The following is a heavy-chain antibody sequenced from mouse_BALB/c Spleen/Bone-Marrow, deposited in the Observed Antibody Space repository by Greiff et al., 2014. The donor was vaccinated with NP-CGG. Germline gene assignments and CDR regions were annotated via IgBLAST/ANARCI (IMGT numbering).Heavy chain of an antibody. J-gene: IGHJ2*01. D-gene: IGHD2-2*01. V-gene: IGHV5-9-2*01. CDR1: GFSFNSYG. CDR2: ITNGGNYT. CDR3: VRNYYGYDGYFDY. Sequence: DVHLVESGGGLVKPGGSLKLSCTASGFSFNSYGMSWVRQTPEKRLEWVATITNGGNYTYYPDSVKGRFTISRYNVKNNLYLQMRSLRSEDTALYYCVRNYYGYDGYFDYWGQGTTLTASS.